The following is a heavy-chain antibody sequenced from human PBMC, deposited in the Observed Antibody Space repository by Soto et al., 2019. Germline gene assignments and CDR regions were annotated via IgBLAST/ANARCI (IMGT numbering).Heavy chain of an antibody. CDR3: ARGLSWEYYDFWSGYDPAAFDI. D-gene: IGHD3-3*01. J-gene: IGHJ3*02. V-gene: IGHV7-4-1*01. Sequence: ASVKVSCKASGYTFTSYAMNWVRQAPGQGLEWMGWINTNTGNPTYAQGFTGRFVFSLDTSVSTAYLQICSLKAEDTAVYYCARGLSWEYYDFWSGYDPAAFDIWGQGTMVTASS. CDR2: INTNTGNP. CDR1: GYTFTSYA.